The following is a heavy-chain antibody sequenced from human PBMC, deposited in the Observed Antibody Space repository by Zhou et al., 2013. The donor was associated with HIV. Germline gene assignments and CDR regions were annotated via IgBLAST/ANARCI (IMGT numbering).Heavy chain of an antibody. V-gene: IGHV1-69*13. CDR3: VSSDTEQAMDLY. CDR1: GDTFTNYA. Sequence: QVQLVQSGAEVKKPGSSVTVSCKASGDTFTNYAFSWVRQAPGQGLEWMGRIIPIFGRTTYAQKFQGRVTITADQTTTTAYMEVSSLRSEDTALYFCVSSDTEQAMDLYWGQGTLVTVSS. CDR2: IIPIFGRT. J-gene: IGHJ4*02. D-gene: IGHD5-18*01.